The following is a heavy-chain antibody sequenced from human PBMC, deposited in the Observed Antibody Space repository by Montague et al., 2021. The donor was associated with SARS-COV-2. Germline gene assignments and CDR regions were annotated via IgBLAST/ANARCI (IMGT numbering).Heavy chain of an antibody. V-gene: IGHV4-61*01. D-gene: IGHD6-6*01. CDR1: GASVASGNFY. J-gene: IGHJ4*02. Sequence: SETLSLTCTVSGASVASGNFYWSWIRQPPGKGLEWIGYMYYTGHTNYNPSLGSRVTMPVDPSKNQFSLTLTSVTAADTAVYYCARSLANVPSRPGFDYWGQGALITVSS. CDR3: ARSLANVPSRPGFDY. CDR2: MYYTGHT.